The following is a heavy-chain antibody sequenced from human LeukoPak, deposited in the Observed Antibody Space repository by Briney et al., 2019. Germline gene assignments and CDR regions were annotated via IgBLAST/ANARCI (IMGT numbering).Heavy chain of an antibody. CDR2: IKEDGSET. Sequence: GGSLRLSCTASGFTFSDYYMNWVRQAPGKGLEWVANIKEDGSETYYVDSVKGRFIISRDNADNSLYLQMNSLRVEDTAVYYCARVVPAAIGGFDYWGQGTLVTVSS. V-gene: IGHV3-7*01. CDR1: GFTFSDYY. D-gene: IGHD2-2*02. CDR3: ARVVPAAIGGFDY. J-gene: IGHJ4*02.